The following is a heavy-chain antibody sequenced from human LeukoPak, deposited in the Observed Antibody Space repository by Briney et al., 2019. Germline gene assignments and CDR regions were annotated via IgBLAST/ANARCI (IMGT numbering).Heavy chain of an antibody. CDR3: ARMSSSSWYVCDY. J-gene: IGHJ4*02. D-gene: IGHD6-13*01. Sequence: VGALGLSVAECGVGLGGNWRWSVCQDPGKGLEWVANIKQDGSEKYYVDSVRGRFTISRDNTENSLYLQMNSLRAEDTAVYYCARMSSSSWYVCDYWGQGTLVTVSS. CDR2: IKQDGSEK. CDR1: GVGLGGNW. V-gene: IGHV3-7*01.